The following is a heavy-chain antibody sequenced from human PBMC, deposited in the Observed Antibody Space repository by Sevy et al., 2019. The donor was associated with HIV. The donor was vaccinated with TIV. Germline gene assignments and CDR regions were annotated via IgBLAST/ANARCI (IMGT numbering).Heavy chain of an antibody. CDR2: IIPIFGTA. J-gene: IGHJ4*02. V-gene: IGHV1-69*13. CDR3: ARGARGYSGYDSYYFDY. CDR1: GGTFSSYA. Sequence: ASVKVSCKASGGTFSSYAISWVRQAPGQGLEWMGGIIPIFGTANYAQKFQGRVTITADESTSTGYMELSSLRSEDTAVYYCARGARGYSGYDSYYFDYWGQGTLVTVSS. D-gene: IGHD5-12*01.